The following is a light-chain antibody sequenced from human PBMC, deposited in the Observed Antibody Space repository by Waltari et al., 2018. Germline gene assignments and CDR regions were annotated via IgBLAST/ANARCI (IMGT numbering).Light chain of an antibody. J-gene: IGLJ3*02. CDR2: GVN. CDR3: YSSAGSNNWV. Sequence: QSVLTQPPSASGSPGQSVTISCTGTSRDVGPYVSWYQQHPGKAPQLMIYGVNKRPSGVPDRFSGSKSGNTASLTVSGLQADDEADYYCYSSAGSNNWVFGGGTKLTVL. V-gene: IGLV2-8*01. CDR1: SRDVGPY.